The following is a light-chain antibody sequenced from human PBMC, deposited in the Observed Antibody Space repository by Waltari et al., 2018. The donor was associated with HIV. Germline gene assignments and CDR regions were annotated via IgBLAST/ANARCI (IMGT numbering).Light chain of an antibody. CDR3: HQRSNWPQT. V-gene: IGKV3-11*01. Sequence: EIVLTQSPATLSLSPGERATLSCRASQSVSGYLAWYQQKPGQAPMLLIYDASSRATGIPARFSGSESGTDFTLTISSLEPEDFAVYYCHQRSNWPQTFGQGTKVEIK. J-gene: IGKJ1*01. CDR1: QSVSGY. CDR2: DAS.